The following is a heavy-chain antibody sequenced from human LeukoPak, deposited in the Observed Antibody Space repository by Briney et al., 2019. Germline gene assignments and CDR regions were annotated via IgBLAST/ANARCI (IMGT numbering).Heavy chain of an antibody. Sequence: SETLSLTCTVSGTSISSYYWTWIRQPPGKGLEWIGYISHSGSTTYNPSLKSRVTISVDTYKNQFSLKLISVTAADTAVYYCAAQYYYGSGSYYDAEYFQRWGQGTLVTVSS. V-gene: IGHV4-59*01. CDR1: GTSISSYY. J-gene: IGHJ1*01. CDR3: AAQYYYGSGSYYDAEYFQR. D-gene: IGHD3-10*01. CDR2: ISHSGST.